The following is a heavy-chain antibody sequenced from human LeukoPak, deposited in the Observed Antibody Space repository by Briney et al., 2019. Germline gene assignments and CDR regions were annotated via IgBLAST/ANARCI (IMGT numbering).Heavy chain of an antibody. D-gene: IGHD1-1*01. CDR2: ISSSGTTI. Sequence: KSGGSLTLSCAASGFTFSDYYMNWLRQAPGKGLEWVSYISSSGTTISYADSVKGRFTISRDSAKNSLYLQMNSLRAEDTAVYYCARGTTGTTDFDSWGQGRLVTVSS. J-gene: IGHJ4*02. V-gene: IGHV3-11*01. CDR1: GFTFSDYY. CDR3: ARGTTGTTDFDS.